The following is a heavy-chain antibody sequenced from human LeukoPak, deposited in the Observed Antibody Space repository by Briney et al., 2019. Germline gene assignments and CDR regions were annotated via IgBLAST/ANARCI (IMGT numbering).Heavy chain of an antibody. CDR2: IFYSGNT. D-gene: IGHD1-26*01. Sequence: PSETLSLTCTVSGVSISSYYWSWIRQPPGKGLEWIGYIFYSGNTIYNPSLRSRVTISADTSRNHFSLRLRSVTAADTAVYYCARLAAISGSDYPDDWGQGTLVTVSS. J-gene: IGHJ4*02. CDR1: GVSISSYY. CDR3: ARLAAISGSDYPDD. V-gene: IGHV4-59*08.